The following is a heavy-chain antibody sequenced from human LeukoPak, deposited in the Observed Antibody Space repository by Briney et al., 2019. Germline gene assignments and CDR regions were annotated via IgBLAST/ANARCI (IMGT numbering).Heavy chain of an antibody. V-gene: IGHV3-21*04. D-gene: IGHD1-20*01. Sequence: GGSLRLSCAAPGFTFSSYSMNWVRQAPGRGLEWVSSIRFTGSYIYYADSVKGRITISRDNAKNSLYLQMNSLRAEDTAVYYCARRRYNWNAIDYWGQGTLVTVSS. CDR1: GFTFSSYS. CDR2: IRFTGSYI. CDR3: ARRRYNWNAIDY. J-gene: IGHJ4*02.